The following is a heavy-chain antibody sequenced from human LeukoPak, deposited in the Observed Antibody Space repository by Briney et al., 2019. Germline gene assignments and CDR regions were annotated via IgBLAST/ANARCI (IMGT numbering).Heavy chain of an antibody. J-gene: IGHJ4*02. Sequence: GGSLRLSCAVSGFTFSSYALSWVRHAPGKGLEWVSSISGSGGSTYYADSVKGRFTISRDNSKNTLYLQTNGLRAEDTAIYYCAKLSTSGYHREYFDYWGQGTLVTVSS. V-gene: IGHV3-23*01. CDR2: ISGSGGST. D-gene: IGHD3-22*01. CDR3: AKLSTSGYHREYFDY. CDR1: GFTFSSYA.